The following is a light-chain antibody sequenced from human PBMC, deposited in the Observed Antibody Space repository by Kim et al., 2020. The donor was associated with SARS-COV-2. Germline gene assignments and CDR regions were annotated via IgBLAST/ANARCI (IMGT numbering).Light chain of an antibody. CDR1: SANIGSNP. J-gene: IGLJ2*01. CDR2: RDI. V-gene: IGLV1-44*01. CDR3: AAWDDSLNGVV. Sequence: ELTQPPSASGTPGQRVTISCSGSSANIGSNPVIWYQHLPGTAPKLLIYRDIQRPSGVPDRFSGSKSGTSASLAISGLQSEDEAEYYCAAWDDSLNGVVFGGGTKLTV.